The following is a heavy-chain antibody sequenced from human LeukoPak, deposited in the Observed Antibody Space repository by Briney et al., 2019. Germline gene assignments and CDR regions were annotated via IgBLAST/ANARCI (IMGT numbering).Heavy chain of an antibody. V-gene: IGHV3-48*01. CDR1: GFTFDDHG. Sequence: PGGSLRLSCAASGFTFDDHGMNWVRQAPGKGLEWVSYISSSSSTIYYADSVKGRFTISRDNAKNSLYLQMNSLRAEDTAVYYCASYKKGSYSGRYFDYWGQGTLVTVSS. J-gene: IGHJ4*02. CDR3: ASYKKGSYSGRYFDY. CDR2: ISSSSSTI. D-gene: IGHD1-26*01.